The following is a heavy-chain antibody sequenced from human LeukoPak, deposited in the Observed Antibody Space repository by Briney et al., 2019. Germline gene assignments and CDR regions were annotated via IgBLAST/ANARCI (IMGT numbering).Heavy chain of an antibody. CDR1: GYTLTELS. V-gene: IGHV4-59*01. Sequence: SFKVSGYTLTELSMHWIGQPPGKGLEWIGYIYYSGNTNYNPSLKSRVTISVDTSKNQFSLKLSSVTAADTAVYYCARVAGARFDPWGQGTLVTVSS. CDR3: ARVAGARFDP. J-gene: IGHJ5*02. D-gene: IGHD1-26*01. CDR2: IYYSGNT.